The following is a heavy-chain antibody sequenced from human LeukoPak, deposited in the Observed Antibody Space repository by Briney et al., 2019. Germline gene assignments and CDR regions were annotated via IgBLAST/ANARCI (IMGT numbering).Heavy chain of an antibody. CDR3: ARHPPRSYHSSDAFDV. CDR1: GDSIHY. Sequence: PSETLSLTCTLSGDSIHYWRWIRQTPGKELKWIGYISASGNSNYHPSLQSRATIAFDTSKTLFSVRLNSVTAADTGVYYCARHPPRSYHSSDAFDVWGQGTIVTVSS. V-gene: IGHV4-4*09. J-gene: IGHJ3*01. CDR2: ISASGNS. D-gene: IGHD3-16*02.